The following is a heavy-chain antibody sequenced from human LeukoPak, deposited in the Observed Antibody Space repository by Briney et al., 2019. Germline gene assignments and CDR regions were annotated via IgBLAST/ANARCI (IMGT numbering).Heavy chain of an antibody. D-gene: IGHD2-21*01. Sequence: GGSLRLSCAVSGITLSNYGMSWVRQAPGKGLEWVAGISDSGGRTNYADSVKGRFTISRDNPKNTLYLQMNSLRAEDTAVYFCAKRGVVIRAILVGFHKEAYYFDSWGQGALVTVSS. CDR3: AKRGVVIRAILVGFHKEAYYFDS. J-gene: IGHJ4*02. CDR1: GITLSNYG. V-gene: IGHV3-23*01. CDR2: ISDSGGRT.